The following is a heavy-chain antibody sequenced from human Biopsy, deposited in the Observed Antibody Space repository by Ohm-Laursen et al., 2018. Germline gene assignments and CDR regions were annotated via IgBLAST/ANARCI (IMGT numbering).Heavy chain of an antibody. CDR3: ARMPHFDY. V-gene: IGHV4-59*08. J-gene: IGHJ4*02. D-gene: IGHD2-2*01. CDR1: GGSITSYS. CDR2: IYNTGDT. Sequence: TLSLTCTVSGGSITSYSWSWIRQPPGKGLEPIGYIYNTGDTTYNPSLQSRVTISLDTSNNQLSLRLRSVTAADAAVYYCARMPHFDYWGQGILVTVSS.